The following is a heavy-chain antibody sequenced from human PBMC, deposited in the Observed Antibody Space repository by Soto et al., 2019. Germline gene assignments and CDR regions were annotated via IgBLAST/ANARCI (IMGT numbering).Heavy chain of an antibody. CDR3: ARKPTDYGSGSAHGMDV. CDR2: IIPILGIA. Sequence: QVQLVQSGAEVKKPGSSVKVSCKASGGTFSSYTISWVRQAPGQGLEWMGRIIPILGIANYAQKFQGRVTSTAXXSXSXVDMELSSLRSEETAVYYCARKPTDYGSGSAHGMDVWGQGTTVTVSS. V-gene: IGHV1-69*02. J-gene: IGHJ6*02. D-gene: IGHD3-10*01. CDR1: GGTFSSYT.